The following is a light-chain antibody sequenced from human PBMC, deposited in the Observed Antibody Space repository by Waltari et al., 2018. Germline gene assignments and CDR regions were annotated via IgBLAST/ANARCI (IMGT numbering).Light chain of an antibody. J-gene: IGKJ1*01. V-gene: IGKV3-20*01. Sequence: ENVLTQSPGTLSLSPGERATLSCRATENVSGNYLAWYQQKPGQAPSLLISASSRRATCVPDRFSGSGSGTDFTLTISRLEPEDFAVYYCQQYSFSATTFGQGTKVEIK. CDR1: ENVSGNY. CDR3: QQYSFSATT. CDR2: ASS.